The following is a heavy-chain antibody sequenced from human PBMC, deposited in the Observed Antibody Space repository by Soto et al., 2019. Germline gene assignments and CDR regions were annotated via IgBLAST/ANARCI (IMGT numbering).Heavy chain of an antibody. CDR2: ISGGGTTM. V-gene: IGHV3-11*01. D-gene: IGHD3-10*01. J-gene: IGHJ4*02. CDR3: AGDPYYYGSAF. Sequence: QVQLVESGGGVVEPGGSLRLSCAASGFRFSDHYMTWIRQAPGKGLEWVSKISGGGTTMYYADSVKGRFTVSRDNAKNSLYLQMNSLRAEDTAVYYCAGDPYYYGSAFWGQGALVTVSS. CDR1: GFRFSDHY.